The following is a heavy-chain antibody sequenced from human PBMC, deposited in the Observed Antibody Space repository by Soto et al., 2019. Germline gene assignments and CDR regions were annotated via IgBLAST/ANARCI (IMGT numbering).Heavy chain of an antibody. CDR1: GRPVSSGGYY. V-gene: IGHV4-31*03. Sequence: SETLSLTCTVSGRPVSSGGYYWTWIRQFPGKGLEWIGYIYHIGSPSYNPSLKSRLSMSLDASKNQFSLTLTSVTAADPAIYYCVRDRALDSSGHWFDSWGQGTLVTVSS. D-gene: IGHD6-19*01. CDR3: VRDRALDSSGHWFDS. J-gene: IGHJ5*01. CDR2: IYHIGSP.